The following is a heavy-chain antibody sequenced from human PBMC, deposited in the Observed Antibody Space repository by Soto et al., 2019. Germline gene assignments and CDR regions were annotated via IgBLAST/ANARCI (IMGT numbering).Heavy chain of an antibody. CDR2: ISGSGGST. CDR1: GFTFSSYA. D-gene: IGHD2-15*01. J-gene: IGHJ3*02. V-gene: IGHV3-23*01. CDR3: ANGVTGYCSGGSCYRDAFDT. Sequence: PGGSLRLSCAASGFTFSSYAMSWVRQAPGKGLEWVSAISGSGGSTYYADSVKGRFTISRDNSKNTLYLQMNSLRAEDTAVYYCANGVTGYCSGGSCYRDAFDTWGQGTMVTVSS.